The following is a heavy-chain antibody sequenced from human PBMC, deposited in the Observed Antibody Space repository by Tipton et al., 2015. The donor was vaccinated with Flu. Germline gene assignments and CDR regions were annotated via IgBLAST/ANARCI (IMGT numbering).Heavy chain of an antibody. V-gene: IGHV4-39*07. Sequence: TLSLTCTVSGGSISSSSYHWGWIRQPPGMGVEWIGSVHYSGSTYHNPPIGSRFTISVDTSKNQFSLKLSSVTAADTAVYFWARGGRKSGGLNYWGQGTLVTVSS. CDR2: VHYSGST. D-gene: IGHD1-26*01. J-gene: IGHJ4*02. CDR1: GGSISSSSYH. CDR3: ARGGRKSGGLNY.